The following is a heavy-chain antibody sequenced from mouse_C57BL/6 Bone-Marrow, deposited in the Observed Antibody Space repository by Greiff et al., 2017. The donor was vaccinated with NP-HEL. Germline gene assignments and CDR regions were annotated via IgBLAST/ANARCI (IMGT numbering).Heavy chain of an antibody. J-gene: IGHJ2*01. V-gene: IGHV3-6*01. D-gene: IGHD2-10*02. CDR2: ISYDGST. CDR3: ARAYGNYLDY. Sequence: EVKLQESGPGLVKPSQSLSLTCSVTGYSITSGYYWNWIRRFPGNKLEWVGSISYDGSTNYSPSLTNRISITRDTSKNQFFLKLNSVTAEDTATYYCARAYGNYLDYWGQGTTLTVSS. CDR1: GYSITSGYY.